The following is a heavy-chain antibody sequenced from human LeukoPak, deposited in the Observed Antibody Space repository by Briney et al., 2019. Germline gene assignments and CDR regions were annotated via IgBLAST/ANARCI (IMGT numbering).Heavy chain of an antibody. Sequence: ASVKVSCKASGYTFTTYAIHWVRQAPGQRLESMGWINPGNDNTKYSQKFQGRLTITRDTSASAAYMELSNLRSGDTAVYYCARDYGDYSYFDYWGHGTLVTVSS. J-gene: IGHJ4*01. CDR1: GYTFTTYA. V-gene: IGHV1-3*01. CDR3: ARDYGDYSYFDY. CDR2: INPGNDNT. D-gene: IGHD4-17*01.